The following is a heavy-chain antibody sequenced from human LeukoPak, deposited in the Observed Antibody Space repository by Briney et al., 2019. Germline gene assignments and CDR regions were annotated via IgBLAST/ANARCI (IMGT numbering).Heavy chain of an antibody. J-gene: IGHJ4*02. CDR2: IYYSGST. V-gene: IGHV4-59*01. CDR3: ARVRVGAAYYFDY. Sequence: SETLSLTCTVSGGSISSYYWSWTRQPPGKGLEWIGYIYYSGSTNYNPSLKSRVTISVDTSKDQFSLKLSSVTAADTAVYYCARVRVGAAYYFDYWGQGTLVTVSS. CDR1: GGSISSYY. D-gene: IGHD1-26*01.